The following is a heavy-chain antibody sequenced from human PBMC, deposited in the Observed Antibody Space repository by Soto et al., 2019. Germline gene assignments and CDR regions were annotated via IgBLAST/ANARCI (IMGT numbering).Heavy chain of an antibody. V-gene: IGHV3-48*03. CDR2: ISSSGSTI. CDR3: ARAGIVGAKGDAFDI. J-gene: IGHJ3*02. D-gene: IGHD1-26*01. Sequence: GGSLRLSCAASGFTFSSYEMNWVRQAPGKGLEWVSYISSSGSTIYYADSVKGRFTISRDNAKNSLYLQMNSLRAEDTAVYYCARAGIVGAKGDAFDIWGRGTMVTVSS. CDR1: GFTFSSYE.